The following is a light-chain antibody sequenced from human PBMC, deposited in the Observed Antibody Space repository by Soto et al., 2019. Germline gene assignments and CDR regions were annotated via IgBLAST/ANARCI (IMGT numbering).Light chain of an antibody. J-gene: IGKJ4*01. CDR1: QGISRW. CDR2: AAS. CDR3: QQTRDFPLT. Sequence: DIQMTQSPSSVSASVGDTVTVTCRASQGISRWLAWYQQKPGKAPRLLTYAASSLQNGVPPRFSGTYSGTDFSLTISSLQPGDSATYFCQQTRDFPLTFGGGTKVDIK. V-gene: IGKV1-12*01.